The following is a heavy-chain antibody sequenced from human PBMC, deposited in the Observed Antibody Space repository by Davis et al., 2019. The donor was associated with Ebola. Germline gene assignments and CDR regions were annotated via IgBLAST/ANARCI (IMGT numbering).Heavy chain of an antibody. CDR2: ISAYNGNT. J-gene: IGHJ5*02. D-gene: IGHD3-10*01. CDR1: GYTFTSYG. CDR3: ATVRSGSYHNWFDP. Sequence: ASVKVSCKASGYTFTSYGISWVRQAPGQGLEWMGWISAYNGNTNYAQKFQGRVTMTEDTSTDTAYMELSSLRSEDTAVYYCATVRSGSYHNWFDPWGQGTLVTVSS. V-gene: IGHV1-18*01.